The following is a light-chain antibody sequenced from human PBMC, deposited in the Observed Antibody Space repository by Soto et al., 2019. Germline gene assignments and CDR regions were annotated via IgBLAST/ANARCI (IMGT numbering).Light chain of an antibody. J-gene: IGKJ2*01. Sequence: EIVMPQSPATLSVSPGERATLSCRASQSVRSNLAWYQQKPGRAPRLLIFGASTRATGIPARFSGSGSGTEFTLTISSLQSEDFAVYYWQQYNNWPPYTFGQGTKLEIK. CDR3: QQYNNWPPYT. V-gene: IGKV3-15*01. CDR1: QSVRSN. CDR2: GAS.